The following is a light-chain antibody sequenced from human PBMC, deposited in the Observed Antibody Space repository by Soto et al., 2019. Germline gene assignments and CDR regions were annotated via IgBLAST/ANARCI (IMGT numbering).Light chain of an antibody. CDR3: SSYTTSSTLAI. J-gene: IGLJ2*01. V-gene: IGLV2-14*01. CDR2: EVS. Sequence: QSALTQPASVSGSPGQSITISCTGTSSDVGGYNYVSWYQQHPGKAPKLMIYEVSNRPSGVSNRFSGSKSGNTASLTISGLXXEXXXXYYCSSYTTSSTLAIFGGGTKVTVL. CDR1: SSDVGGYNY.